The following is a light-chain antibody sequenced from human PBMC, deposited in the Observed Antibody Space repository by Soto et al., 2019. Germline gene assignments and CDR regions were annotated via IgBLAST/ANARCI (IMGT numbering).Light chain of an antibody. CDR2: KAS. CDR3: QHYNSYSEA. J-gene: IGKJ1*01. V-gene: IGKV1-5*03. CDR1: QTISSW. Sequence: DIQMTQSPSTLSGSVGDRVTITCRASQTISSWLAWYQQKPGKAPKLLIYKASTLKSGVPSRFSGSVSGTEFTLTISSLQPDDFATYYCQHYNSYSEAFGQGTKVELE.